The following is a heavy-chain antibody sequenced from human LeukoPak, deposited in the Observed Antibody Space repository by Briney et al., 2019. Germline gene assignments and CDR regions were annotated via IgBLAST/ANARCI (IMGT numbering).Heavy chain of an antibody. V-gene: IGHV3-48*03. CDR2: ISSSGSTI. CDR1: GFTFSSYE. CDR3: ARLGYSNPELDY. D-gene: IGHD6-13*01. Sequence: GGSLRLSCAASGFTFSSYEMNWVRQAPGKGLEWVSYISSSGSTIYYADSVKGRFTISRDNAKNSLYLQMNSLRAEDTAVYYCARLGYSNPELDYWGQGTLVTVSS. J-gene: IGHJ4*02.